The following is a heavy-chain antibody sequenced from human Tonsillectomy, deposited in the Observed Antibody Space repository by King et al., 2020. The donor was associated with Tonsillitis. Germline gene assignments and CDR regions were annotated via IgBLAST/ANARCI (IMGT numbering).Heavy chain of an antibody. J-gene: IGHJ4*02. D-gene: IGHD2-15*01. CDR3: TTDPLSQCNRNCYYFDS. V-gene: IGHV3-15*07. CDR2: ISSKTDGGTT. Sequence: VQLVESGGGLVKPGGSLRLSWAASGFTFSNAWMNWVRQAPGKGLEGVVWISSKTDGGTTEYAAPGKGRFIMPIDDSKNTLYLPMTSLKTEDTAVYYCTTDPLSQCNRNCYYFDSRGQGTLVTFSS. CDR1: GFTFSNAW.